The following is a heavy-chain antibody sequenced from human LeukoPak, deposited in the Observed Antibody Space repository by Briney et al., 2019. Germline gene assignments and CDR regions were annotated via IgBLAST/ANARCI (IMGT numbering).Heavy chain of an antibody. V-gene: IGHV1-69*13. CDR3: ARTTNYDFWSELDY. CDR1: GGTFSSYA. Sequence: SVKVSCKASGGTFSSYAISWVRQAPGQGLEWMGGIIPIFGTANYAQKFQGRVTITADESTRTVYVELSSLRSEDTAVYYCARTTNYDFWSELDYWGQGTLVTVSS. J-gene: IGHJ4*02. CDR2: IIPIFGTA. D-gene: IGHD3-3*01.